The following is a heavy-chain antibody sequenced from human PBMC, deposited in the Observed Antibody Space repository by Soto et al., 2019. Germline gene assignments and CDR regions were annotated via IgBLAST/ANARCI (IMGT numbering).Heavy chain of an antibody. CDR3: ARHRSIAVAGDAFDI. CDR2: IYPGDSDT. CDR1: GYSFTSYW. V-gene: IGHV5-51*01. Sequence: PGESLKISCKGSGYSFTSYWIGWVRQMPGKGLEWMGIIYPGDSDTRYSPSFQGQVTISADKSISTAYLQWSSPKASDTAMYYCARHRSIAVAGDAFDIWGQGTMVTVSS. D-gene: IGHD6-19*01. J-gene: IGHJ3*02.